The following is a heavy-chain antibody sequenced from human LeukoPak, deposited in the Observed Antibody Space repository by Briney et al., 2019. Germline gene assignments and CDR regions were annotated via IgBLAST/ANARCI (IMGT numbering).Heavy chain of an antibody. Sequence: ASEKVSCKASGYTFTGSTIHWVRQAPGQRLEWMGWINAGNANTRYSQKFQGRVTITRDTSASTAYMELSSLRSEDTAVYYCARVGEDIGFDYWGQGTLVTVSS. J-gene: IGHJ4*02. CDR3: ARVGEDIGFDY. CDR1: GYTFTGST. CDR2: INAGNANT. D-gene: IGHD5-12*01. V-gene: IGHV1-3*01.